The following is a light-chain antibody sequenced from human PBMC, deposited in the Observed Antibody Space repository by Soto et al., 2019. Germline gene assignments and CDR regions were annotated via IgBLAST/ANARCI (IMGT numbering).Light chain of an antibody. V-gene: IGLV2-23*02. CDR3: FSYAGSATYV. CDR1: RSDVGSYIL. J-gene: IGLJ1*01. CDR2: EVS. Sequence: QSALTQPASVSGSPGQSITISCTGTRSDVGSYILVSWYQQLPGKAPKVLIYEVSKRPSGVSDRFSGSKSGNTASLTISGLQAEDEADYYCFSYAGSATYVFGTGTKVTVL.